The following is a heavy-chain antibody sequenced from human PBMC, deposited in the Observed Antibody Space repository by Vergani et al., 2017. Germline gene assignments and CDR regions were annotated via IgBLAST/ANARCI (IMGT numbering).Heavy chain of an antibody. D-gene: IGHD3-3*01. CDR3: AKKGTGGYDFWSGLY. Sequence: EVQLLESGGGLVQPGGSLRLSCAASGFTFSSYAMSWVRQAPGKGLEWVSAISGSGGSTYYTDSVKGRFTISRDNSKNTLYLQMNSLRAEDTAVYYCAKKGTGGYDFWSGLYWGQGTLVTVSS. CDR2: ISGSGGST. CDR1: GFTFSSYA. J-gene: IGHJ4*02. V-gene: IGHV3-23*01.